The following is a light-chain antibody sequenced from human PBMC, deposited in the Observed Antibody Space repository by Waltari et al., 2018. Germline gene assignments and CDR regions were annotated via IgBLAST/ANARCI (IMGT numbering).Light chain of an antibody. CDR2: DAS. J-gene: IGKJ4*01. CDR1: QSVSSY. CDR3: QQRSSNWFT. V-gene: IGKV3-11*01. Sequence: EIVLTQSPATLSLSPGERATLSCRASQSVSSYLAWYQQKPGQAPRLLIHDASNRATGIPARFSGSGSVTDFTLTISSLEPEDFAVYYCQQRSSNWFTFGGGTKVEIK.